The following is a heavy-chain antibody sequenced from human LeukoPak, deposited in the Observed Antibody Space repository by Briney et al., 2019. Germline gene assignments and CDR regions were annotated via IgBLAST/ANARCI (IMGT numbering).Heavy chain of an antibody. CDR3: ARGAFYYYDSSGYYVFDY. J-gene: IGHJ4*02. CDR1: GGSISIYY. D-gene: IGHD3-22*01. Sequence: SETLSLTCTVSGGSISIYYWRWIRQPPGKGLEWIGYIDYSGSTNYSPSLKSRVTISVDTFKNQFSLKLSSVTAADTAVYYCARGAFYYYDSSGYYVFDYWGQGTLVTVSS. V-gene: IGHV4-59*01. CDR2: IDYSGST.